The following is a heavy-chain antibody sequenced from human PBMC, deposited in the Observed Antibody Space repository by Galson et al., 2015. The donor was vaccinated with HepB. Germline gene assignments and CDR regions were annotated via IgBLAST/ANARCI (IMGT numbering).Heavy chain of an antibody. J-gene: IGHJ4*02. V-gene: IGHV1-46*01. Sequence: SVKVSCKASGYMFARFYIHWVRQAPGQGLEWMGMINPATGQTNFAQNFQGRVTMTRDTSTSTVYMELSSLISEDTAVHYCARLECSGGSCYPDYWGQGTLVTVSS. CDR3: ARLECSGGSCYPDY. CDR2: INPATGQT. D-gene: IGHD2-15*01. CDR1: GYMFARFY.